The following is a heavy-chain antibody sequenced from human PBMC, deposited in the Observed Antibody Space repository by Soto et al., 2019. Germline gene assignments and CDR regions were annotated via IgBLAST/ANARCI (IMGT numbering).Heavy chain of an antibody. Sequence: QVQLVESGGGLVKPGGSLRLSCAASGFTFSDYYMSWIRQAPGKGLEWVSYISSSSSYTNYADSVKDRFTISRDNAKNSLYLQMNSLRAEDTAVYYCATGQYYYDSSAYYYSWGQGTLVTVSS. CDR2: ISSSSSYT. CDR1: GFTFSDYY. J-gene: IGHJ4*02. V-gene: IGHV3-11*05. D-gene: IGHD3-22*01. CDR3: ATGQYYYDSSAYYYS.